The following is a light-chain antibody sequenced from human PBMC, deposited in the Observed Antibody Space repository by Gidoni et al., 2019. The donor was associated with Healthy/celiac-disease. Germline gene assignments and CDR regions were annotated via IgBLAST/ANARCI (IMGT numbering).Light chain of an antibody. CDR3: SSYTSSSTRV. Sequence: QSALTQPACVSGSPGQSITNSCTGTSSDGGCYNYVSWYTQHPGKAPKLMIYEVRNRTSGVSNRFAGSKSGNTASRTISGLQAEDEADYYCSSYTSSSTRVFGGGTKLTVL. CDR2: EVR. CDR1: SSDGGCYNY. V-gene: IGLV2-14*01. J-gene: IGLJ3*02.